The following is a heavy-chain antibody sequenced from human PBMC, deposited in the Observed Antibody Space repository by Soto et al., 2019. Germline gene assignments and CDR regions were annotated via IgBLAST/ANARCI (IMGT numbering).Heavy chain of an antibody. CDR3: ARHLFPPEYSSSWYVWSGYYMDV. J-gene: IGHJ6*03. CDR2: IYYSGST. CDR1: GGSISSYY. V-gene: IGHV4-59*08. Sequence: SETLSLTCTVSGGSISSYYWSWIRQPPGKGLEWIGYIYYSGSTNYNPSLKSRVTISVDTSKNQFSLKLSSVTAAETAVYYCARHLFPPEYSSSWYVWSGYYMDVWGKGTTVTVSS. D-gene: IGHD6-13*01.